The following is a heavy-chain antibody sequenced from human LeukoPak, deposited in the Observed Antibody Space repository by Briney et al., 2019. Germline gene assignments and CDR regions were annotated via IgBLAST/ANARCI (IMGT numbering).Heavy chain of an antibody. CDR3: ARTSYGGTDFDY. J-gene: IGHJ4*02. V-gene: IGHV4-34*01. Sequence: SETLSLTCAVYGGSFSGYYWSWIRQPPGKGLEWIGEINHSGSTNYNPSLKSRVTISVDTSKNQFSLKLSSVTAADTAVYYCARTSYGGTDFDYWGQGTLVTVSS. CDR1: GGSFSGYY. D-gene: IGHD4-23*01. CDR2: INHSGST.